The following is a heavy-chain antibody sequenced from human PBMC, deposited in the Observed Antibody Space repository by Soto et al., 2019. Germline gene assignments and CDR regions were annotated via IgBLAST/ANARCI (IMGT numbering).Heavy chain of an antibody. CDR1: GGSISSYY. CDR2: IYTSGST. Sequence: SETLSLTCTVSGGSISSYYWSWIRQPAGKGLEWIGRIYTSGSTNYNPSLKSRVTMSVDTSKNQFSLKLSSVTAADTAVYYCARACSSNSCYNVFDYWGQGTLVTVSS. CDR3: ARACSSNSCYNVFDY. V-gene: IGHV4-4*07. D-gene: IGHD2-2*02. J-gene: IGHJ4*02.